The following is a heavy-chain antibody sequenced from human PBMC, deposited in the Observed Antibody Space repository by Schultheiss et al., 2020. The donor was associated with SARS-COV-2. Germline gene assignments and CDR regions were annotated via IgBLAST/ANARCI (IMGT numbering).Heavy chain of an antibody. CDR2: IIPIFGTA. CDR1: GGTFSSYA. Sequence: SVKVSCKASGGTFSSYAISWVRQAPGQGLEWMGGIIPIFGTANYAQKFQGRVTITANKSTSTAYMELSSLRSEDTAVYYCARDAGLWDYDSSGYYYFDYWGQGTLVTVSS. D-gene: IGHD3-22*01. V-gene: IGHV1-69*06. J-gene: IGHJ4*02. CDR3: ARDAGLWDYDSSGYYYFDY.